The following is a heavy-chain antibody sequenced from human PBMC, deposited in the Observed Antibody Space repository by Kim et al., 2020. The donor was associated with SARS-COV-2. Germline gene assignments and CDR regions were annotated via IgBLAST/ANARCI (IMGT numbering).Heavy chain of an antibody. CDR2: IKSKTDGGTT. Sequence: GGSLRHSCAASGFTFSNAWMSWVRQAPGKGLEWVGRIKSKTDGGTTDYAAPVKGRFTISRDDSKNTLYLQMNSLKTEDTAVYYCTTLDSGYDYYYYYMDAWGKGTTVTVSS. CDR3: TTLDSGYDYYYYYMDA. CDR1: GFTFSNAW. J-gene: IGHJ6*03. V-gene: IGHV3-15*01. D-gene: IGHD5-12*01.